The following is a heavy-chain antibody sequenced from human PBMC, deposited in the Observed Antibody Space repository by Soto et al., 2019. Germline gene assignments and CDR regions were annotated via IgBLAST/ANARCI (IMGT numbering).Heavy chain of an antibody. CDR1: GGSINSATYY. CDR3: ARDGRSSYSSGWYCFDY. J-gene: IGHJ4*02. V-gene: IGHV4-31*03. CDR2: IYYSGST. D-gene: IGHD6-19*01. Sequence: PSETLSLTCTVSGGSINSATYYWSWIRQHPGKGLEWMGYIYYSGSTYYNPSLESRLTISQDTSKNQFSLKLSSVTAADTAVYYCARDGRSSYSSGWYCFDYWGQGTLVTVSS.